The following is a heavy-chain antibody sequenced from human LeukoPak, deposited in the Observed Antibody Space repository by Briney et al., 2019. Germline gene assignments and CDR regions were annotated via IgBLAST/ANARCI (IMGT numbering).Heavy chain of an antibody. D-gene: IGHD2-8*01. V-gene: IGHV3-48*01. CDR2: ISNSGSTI. CDR3: ARSQSGVFDV. CDR1: VFPFSAYA. J-gene: IGHJ3*01. Sequence: GGSLRLSCTASVFPFSAYAMNWVRQAPGKGLEWISYISNSGSTIYYADSAKGRFTISRDNAENTLYLQMNSLRAEDTALYYCARSQSGVFDVWGQGTMVTVSS.